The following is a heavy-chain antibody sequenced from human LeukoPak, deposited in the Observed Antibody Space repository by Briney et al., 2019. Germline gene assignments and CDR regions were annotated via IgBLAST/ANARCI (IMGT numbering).Heavy chain of an antibody. Sequence: SGGPLRLSCAASGFIFSSYAMSWVRQAPGKGREWVLGISGTGGRTYYADSVKGRFTISRDNSKNTLYLQMKSLRAEDTAVYYCARVGNALDYWGQGTLVTVSS. CDR1: GFIFSSYA. J-gene: IGHJ4*02. D-gene: IGHD2-2*01. V-gene: IGHV3-23*01. CDR2: ISGTGGRT. CDR3: ARVGNALDY.